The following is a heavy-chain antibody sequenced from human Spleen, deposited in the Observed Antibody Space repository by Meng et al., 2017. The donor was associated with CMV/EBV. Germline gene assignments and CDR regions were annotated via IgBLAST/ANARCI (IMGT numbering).Heavy chain of an antibody. V-gene: IGHV3-21*01. CDR2: ISSSSSYI. D-gene: IGHD3-16*01. CDR1: GFTLSSYT. CDR3: ARDGVPEWFDP. Sequence: LSCTASGFTLSSYTMNWVRQAPGKGLKWVSSISSSSSYIYYADSLKGRFTISRDNAKNSLYLQMNSLRAEDTAVYYCARDGVPEWFDPWGQGTLVTVSS. J-gene: IGHJ5*02.